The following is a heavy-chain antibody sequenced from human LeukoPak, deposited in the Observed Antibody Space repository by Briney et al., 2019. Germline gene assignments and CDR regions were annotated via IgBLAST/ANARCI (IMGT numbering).Heavy chain of an antibody. CDR2: INHSGST. CDR1: GGSFSGYY. CDR3: ARGLVGAGGFDFDY. J-gene: IGHJ4*02. V-gene: IGHV4-34*01. Sequence: PSETLSLTCAVYGGSFSGYYWSWIRQPPGKGLEWIGEINHSGSTNYNPSLKSRVTISVDTSKNQFSLKLSSVTAADTAVYYCARGLVGAGGFDFDYWGQGTLVTVSS. D-gene: IGHD1-26*01.